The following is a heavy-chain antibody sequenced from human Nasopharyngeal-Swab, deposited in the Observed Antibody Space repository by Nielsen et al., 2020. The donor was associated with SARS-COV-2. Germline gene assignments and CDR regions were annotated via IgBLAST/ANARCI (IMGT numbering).Heavy chain of an antibody. D-gene: IGHD5-18*01. Sequence: GESLKISCAASGFTFSSYWMSWVRQAPGKGLEWVANIKQDGSEKYYVDSVKGRFTISRDNAKNSLYLQMNSLRAEDTAVYYCAIAMVKEDYWGQGTLVTVSS. J-gene: IGHJ4*02. CDR3: AIAMVKEDY. V-gene: IGHV3-7*01. CDR1: GFTFSSYW. CDR2: IKQDGSEK.